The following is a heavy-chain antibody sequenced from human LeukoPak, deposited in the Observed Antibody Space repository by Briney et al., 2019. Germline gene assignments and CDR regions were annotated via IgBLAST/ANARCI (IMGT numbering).Heavy chain of an antibody. CDR3: ARVRCSGGSRYSDY. CDR1: GGSLNSYY. CDR2: IYYSGST. J-gene: IGHJ4*02. D-gene: IGHD2-15*01. Sequence: PSETLSLTCTVSGGSLNSYYWNWIRQPPGKGLEWIGFIYYSGSTNYNPSLRSRVTISVDTSKNQFSLKLTSVTAADTAVFYCARVRCSGGSRYSDYWGQGTLVTVSS. V-gene: IGHV4-59*01.